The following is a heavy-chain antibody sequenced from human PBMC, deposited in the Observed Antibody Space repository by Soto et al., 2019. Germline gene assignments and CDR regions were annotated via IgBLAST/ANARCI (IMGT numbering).Heavy chain of an antibody. CDR3: TTEKLSGHYGMDV. CDR2: IKSKTDGGTT. V-gene: IGHV3-15*01. CDR1: GFTFSNAW. Sequence: EVQLLETGGGLVKPGGSLRLSCAASGFTFSNAWMSWVRQAPGKGLEWVGRIKSKTDGGTTDYAAPVKGRFTISRDDSKNTLYLQMNSLKTEDTAVYYCTTEKLSGHYGMDVWGQGTTVTVSS. J-gene: IGHJ6*02. D-gene: IGHD3-10*01.